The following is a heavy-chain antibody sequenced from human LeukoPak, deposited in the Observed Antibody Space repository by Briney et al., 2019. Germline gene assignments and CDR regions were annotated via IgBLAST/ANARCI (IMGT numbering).Heavy chain of an antibody. Sequence: SETLSLTCTVSGGSISSYYWSWIRQPPGKGLEWIGYIYYSGSTTYNPSLKSRGTISVATSNNQFSLKLSSVTAADTAVYYCATIINITMIDNYYMDVWGKGTTVTVSS. D-gene: IGHD3-22*01. CDR1: GGSISSYY. CDR2: IYYSGST. V-gene: IGHV4-59*01. J-gene: IGHJ6*03. CDR3: ATIINITMIDNYYMDV.